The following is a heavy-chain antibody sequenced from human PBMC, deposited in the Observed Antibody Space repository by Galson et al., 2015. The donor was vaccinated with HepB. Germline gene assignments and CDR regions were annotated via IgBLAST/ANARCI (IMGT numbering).Heavy chain of an antibody. CDR2: ISSSGSTI. CDR3: ARDSPRVVPAAMREAFDI. V-gene: IGHV3-11*01. J-gene: IGHJ3*02. D-gene: IGHD2-2*01. Sequence: SLRLSCAASGFTFSDYYMSWIRQAPGKGLEWVSYISSSGSTIYYADSVKGRFTISRDNAKNSLYLQMNSLRAEDTAVYYCARDSPRVVPAAMREAFDIWGQGTMVTVSS. CDR1: GFTFSDYY.